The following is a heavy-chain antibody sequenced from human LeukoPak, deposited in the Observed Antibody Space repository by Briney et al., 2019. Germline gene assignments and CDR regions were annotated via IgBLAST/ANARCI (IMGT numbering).Heavy chain of an antibody. CDR3: AGCSTVTTYYYSYYMDI. CDR2: IKQDGSGT. Sequence: AGGSLRLSCAASEFTFSNYWMSWVRLAPGKGMEWVANIKQDGSGTYYVDSVKVRFTISRDNAKNSLYLQMNSLRAEDTAVYYCAGCSTVTTYYYSYYMDIWGKGATVTVSS. J-gene: IGHJ6*03. V-gene: IGHV3-7*01. D-gene: IGHD4-17*01. CDR1: EFTFSNYW.